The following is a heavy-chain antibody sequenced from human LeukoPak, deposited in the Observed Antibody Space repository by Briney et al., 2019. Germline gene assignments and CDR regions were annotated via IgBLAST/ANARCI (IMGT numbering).Heavy chain of an antibody. J-gene: IGHJ3*01. V-gene: IGHV3-7*03. Sequence: GGSLRLSCAVSGLTFSSSWMDWVRQAPGKGLEWVASINSDGSEGYYADVVKGRFTISRDNAKNSLYLQINSLRAEDTAVYYCARSSYSGSSSVWGQGTMVTVSS. CDR2: INSDGSEG. CDR1: GLTFSSSW. D-gene: IGHD6-6*01. CDR3: ARSSYSGSSSV.